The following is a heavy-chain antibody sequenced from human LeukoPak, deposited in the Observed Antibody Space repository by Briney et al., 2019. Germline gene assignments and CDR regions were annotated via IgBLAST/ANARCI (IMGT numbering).Heavy chain of an antibody. D-gene: IGHD3-10*01. CDR1: GGSISSSNW. V-gene: IGHV4-4*02. CDR3: ARDRITMVRGLNYYYGMDV. J-gene: IGHJ6*02. CDR2: IYHSGST. Sequence: PSGTLSLTCAVSGGSISSSNWWSWVRQPPGKGLEWIGEIYHSGSTNYNPSLKSRVTISVDKSKNQFSLKLSSVTAADTAVYYCARDRITMVRGLNYYYGMDVWGQGTTVTVSS.